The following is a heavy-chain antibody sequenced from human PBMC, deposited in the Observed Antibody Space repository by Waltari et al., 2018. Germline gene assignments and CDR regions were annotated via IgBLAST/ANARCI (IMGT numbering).Heavy chain of an antibody. Sequence: QLQLQESGPGLVKPSETLSLTCTVSGGSISSGSYYWGWIRQPPGKWLESIGYISYSGTTYYNLSLKSRVTMSGDTARDQYSLSLRSVAAADTAVYYCARYYGNGEGWLDPWGQGTLVTVSS. J-gene: IGHJ5*02. CDR3: ARYYGNGEGWLDP. CDR2: ISYSGTT. CDR1: GGSISSGSYY. D-gene: IGHD3-3*01. V-gene: IGHV4-39*07.